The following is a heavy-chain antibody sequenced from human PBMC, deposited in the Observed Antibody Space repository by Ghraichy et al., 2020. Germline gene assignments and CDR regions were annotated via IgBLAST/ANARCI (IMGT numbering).Heavy chain of an antibody. D-gene: IGHD3-10*01. Sequence: LTCAASGFTFSSYAMSWVRQAPGKGLEWVSALSGSGVSTYYADSVKGRFTISRDNAKNTLFLQMSSLRAEETAIYYCAKHPAVGSYYYMDVWGKGTTVTVSS. J-gene: IGHJ6*03. CDR2: LSGSGVST. CDR1: GFTFSSYA. V-gene: IGHV3-23*01. CDR3: AKHPAVGSYYYMDV.